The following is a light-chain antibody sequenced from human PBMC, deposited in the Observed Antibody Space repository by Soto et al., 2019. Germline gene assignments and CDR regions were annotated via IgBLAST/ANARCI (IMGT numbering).Light chain of an antibody. CDR1: QSINSY. CDR2: AAS. CDR3: QQSFSTPRP. V-gene: IGKV1-39*01. J-gene: IGKJ1*01. Sequence: DIQMTQSPSSQSASVGDRVTITCRASQSINSYLNWYQQKPGKAPKLLIYAASSLQSGVPSRFSGSGSETDFTLTISSLQPDDFATYYCQQSFSTPRPFGQGTRVEI.